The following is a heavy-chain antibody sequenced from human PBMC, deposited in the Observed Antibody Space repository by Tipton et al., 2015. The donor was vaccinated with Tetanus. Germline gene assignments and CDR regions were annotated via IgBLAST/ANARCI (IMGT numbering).Heavy chain of an antibody. D-gene: IGHD3-22*01. CDR3: ARVKTTNYYDSSGYYVLILDP. CDR2: IYYSGST. CDR1: GGSISSYY. J-gene: IGHJ5*02. Sequence: TLSLTCTVSGGSISSYYWSWIRQPPGKGLEWIGYIYYSGSTNYNPSLKSRVTISVDTSKNQFSLKLSSVTAADTAVYYCARVKTTNYYDSSGYYVLILDPWGQGTLVTVSS. V-gene: IGHV4-59*01.